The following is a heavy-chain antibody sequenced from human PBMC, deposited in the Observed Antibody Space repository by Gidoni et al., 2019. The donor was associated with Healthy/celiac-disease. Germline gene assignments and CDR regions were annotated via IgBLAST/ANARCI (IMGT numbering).Heavy chain of an antibody. J-gene: IGHJ6*03. D-gene: IGHD1-26*01. CDR1: GFSLSTSGVG. Sequence: QITLKESGPTLVKPTQTLTLTCTFSGFSLSTSGVGVGWIRQPPGKALEWLALIYWDDDKRYSPSLKSRLTITKDTSKNQVVLTMTNMDPVDTATYYCAHKLVRYGYRGEKDYYYYYMDVWGKGTAVTVSS. CDR3: AHKLVRYGYRGEKDYYYYYMDV. CDR2: IYWDDDK. V-gene: IGHV2-5*02.